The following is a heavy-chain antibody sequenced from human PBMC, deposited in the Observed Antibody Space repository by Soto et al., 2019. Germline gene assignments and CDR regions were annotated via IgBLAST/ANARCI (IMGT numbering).Heavy chain of an antibody. CDR1: GFTFSKYA. Sequence: EVVLLESGGGLAQPGGSLRLSCVASGFTFSKYAMNWVRQAPGKGLEWVASISGTAVSTDYADSVKGRFTNSRDNSKNTVSLQMYNLRVEDTATYFCVNWNDEDVDWGQGTLVAVSS. CDR3: VNWNDEDVD. CDR2: ISGTAVST. V-gene: IGHV3-23*01. J-gene: IGHJ4*01. D-gene: IGHD1-1*01.